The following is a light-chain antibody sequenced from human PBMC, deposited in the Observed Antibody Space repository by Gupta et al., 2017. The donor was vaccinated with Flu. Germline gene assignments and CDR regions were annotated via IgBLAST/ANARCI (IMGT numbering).Light chain of an antibody. Sequence: TCSGDGLRHEYVSCYQQKPGQSPILVIYRDNKRPSGIPERFSGSNSGNTAALTISGTQAMDEADYYCPAWDSTRVFGGGTKLSVL. CDR2: RDN. CDR1: GLRHEY. CDR3: PAWDSTRV. J-gene: IGLJ3*02. V-gene: IGLV3-1*01.